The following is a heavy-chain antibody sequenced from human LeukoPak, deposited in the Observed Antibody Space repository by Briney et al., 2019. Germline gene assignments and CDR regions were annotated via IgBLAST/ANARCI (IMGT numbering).Heavy chain of an antibody. CDR1: GGTFSSYA. CDR2: IIPIFGTA. CDR3: ARDDLRGLELRLPDY. Sequence: GASVKVSCKASGGTFSSYAISWVRQAPGQGLEWMGGIIPIFGTANYAQKFQGRVTITADESTSTAYMELSSLRSDDTAVYYCARDDLRGLELRLPDYWGQGTLVTVSS. D-gene: IGHD1-7*01. V-gene: IGHV1-69*13. J-gene: IGHJ4*02.